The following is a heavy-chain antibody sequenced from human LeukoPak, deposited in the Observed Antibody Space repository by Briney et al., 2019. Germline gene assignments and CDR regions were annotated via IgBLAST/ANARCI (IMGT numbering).Heavy chain of an antibody. CDR2: ISGSGGST. Sequence: PGGSLRLSCAASGFTFSSYAMSWVRQAPGKGLEWVSAISGSGGSTYYADSVKGRFTISRDNSKNTLYLQMNSLRAEDTAVYYCAKGDIVVVPAAIWFDPWGQGTLVTVSS. D-gene: IGHD2-2*01. CDR1: GFTFSSYA. J-gene: IGHJ5*02. CDR3: AKGDIVVVPAAIWFDP. V-gene: IGHV3-23*01.